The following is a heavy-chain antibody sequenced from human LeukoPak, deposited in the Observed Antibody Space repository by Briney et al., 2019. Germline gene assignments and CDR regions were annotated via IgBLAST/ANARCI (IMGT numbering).Heavy chain of an antibody. D-gene: IGHD5/OR15-5a*01. J-gene: IGHJ6*02. CDR3: ARDCVTSRYYHYGMDV. CDR1: GFTFSSYA. CDR2: ISYDGSNK. Sequence: PGGSLRLSCAASGFTFSSYAMHWVRQAPGKGLEWVAVISYDGSNKYYADSVKGRFTISRDNSKNTLSLQMNSLRAEDTAVYYCARDCVTSRYYHYGMDVWGQGTTVTVSS. V-gene: IGHV3-30*04.